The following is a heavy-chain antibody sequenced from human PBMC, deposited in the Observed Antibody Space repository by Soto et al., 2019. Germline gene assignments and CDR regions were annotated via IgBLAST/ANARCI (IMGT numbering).Heavy chain of an antibody. CDR3: GSVRPSGYVLS. Sequence: SETLSLTCTVSGGSLSSYYWTWIRQSPGKGLEWIGYVYFSGNTNYNPSLKSRVTMSIDTSKNQFSLRLASVTAADTAFYYCGSVRPSGYVLSWGQGTLVTVSS. CDR2: VYFSGNT. D-gene: IGHD6-25*01. CDR1: GGSLSSYY. V-gene: IGHV4-59*01. J-gene: IGHJ5*02.